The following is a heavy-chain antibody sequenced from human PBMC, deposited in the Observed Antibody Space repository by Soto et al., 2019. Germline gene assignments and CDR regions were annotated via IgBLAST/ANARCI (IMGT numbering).Heavy chain of an antibody. CDR1: GFSFIDYS. Sequence: ASVKVSCKASGFSFIDYSILWVRQAPGQSLEWLGWINAGNGNTKYSHKFQDRITITSDTSATTTYMELRSLRSEDTAVFYCARSAKKTWLPDFWGQGTLVTVSS. D-gene: IGHD5-12*01. CDR3: ARSAKKTWLPDF. J-gene: IGHJ1*01. CDR2: INAGNGNT. V-gene: IGHV1-3*01.